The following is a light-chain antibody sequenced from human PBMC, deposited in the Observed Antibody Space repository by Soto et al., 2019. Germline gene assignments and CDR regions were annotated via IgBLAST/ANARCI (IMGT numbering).Light chain of an antibody. Sequence: EIVMTQSPATLSVSPGERATLSCRASQSVNSNLAWYQQIPGQAPRLLIYGASTRATGIPARFSGSGSGTELTLTISSLQSEDFAVYYCQQYNNWPPTWTFGQGTKVEIK. CDR3: QQYNNWPPTWT. V-gene: IGKV3-15*01. CDR1: QSVNSN. J-gene: IGKJ1*01. CDR2: GAS.